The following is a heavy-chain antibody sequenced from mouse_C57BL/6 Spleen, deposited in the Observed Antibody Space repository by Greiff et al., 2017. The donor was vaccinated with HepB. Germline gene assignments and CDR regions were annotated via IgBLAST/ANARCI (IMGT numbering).Heavy chain of an antibody. CDR2: ISYDGSN. D-gene: IGHD2-3*01. J-gene: IGHJ3*01. V-gene: IGHV3-6*01. Sequence: EVQRVESGPGLVKPSQSLSLTCSVTGYSITSGYYWNWIRQFPGNKLEWMGYISYDGSNNYNPSLKNRISITRDTSKNQFFLKLNSVTTEDTATYYCASYDGYYPAWFANWGQGTLVTVSA. CDR1: GYSITSGYY. CDR3: ASYDGYYPAWFAN.